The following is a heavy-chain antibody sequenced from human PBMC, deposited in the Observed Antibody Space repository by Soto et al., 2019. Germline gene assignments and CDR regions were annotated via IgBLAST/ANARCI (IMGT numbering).Heavy chain of an antibody. CDR2: IYWVVDN. J-gene: IGHJ4*02. D-gene: IGHD6-19*01. CDR1: GFSLSSTRMA. CDR3: AHIVVAGLGYYFDY. V-gene: IGHV2-5*02. Sequence: QITLKESGPTLVKPTQTLTLTCTFSGFSLSSTRMAVGWIRQPPGKALEWLALIYWVVDNRYRPFLKSRLTSTKDTSKNQVVITMSNMDPVDTARYYCAHIVVAGLGYYFDYWGQGTLVTVSS.